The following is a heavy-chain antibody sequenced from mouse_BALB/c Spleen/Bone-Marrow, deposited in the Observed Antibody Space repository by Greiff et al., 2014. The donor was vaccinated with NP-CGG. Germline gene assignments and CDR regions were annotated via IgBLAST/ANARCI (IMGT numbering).Heavy chain of an antibody. CDR2: INSGGSYT. D-gene: IGHD4-1*01. Sequence: EVQGVESGGGLVKPGGSLKLSCAASGFTFSSYAMSWVRQTPEKRLEWVATINSGGSYTYYPDSVKGRFTISRDNAKNTLYLQMSSLRSEDTAMYYCARGDWDEAMDYWGQGTSVTVS. CDR3: ARGDWDEAMDY. V-gene: IGHV5-9-3*01. CDR1: GFTFSSYA. J-gene: IGHJ4*01.